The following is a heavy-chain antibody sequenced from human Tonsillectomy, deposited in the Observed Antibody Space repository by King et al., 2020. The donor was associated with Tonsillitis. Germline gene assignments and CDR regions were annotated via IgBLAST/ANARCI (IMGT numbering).Heavy chain of an antibody. CDR1: GGSFSGYY. Sequence: VQLQQWGAGLLKPSETLSLTCAIYGGSFSGYYWSWIRQPPGTGLEWIGEINHSGSTGYNPSLESRVTISIDTSKNQFSLKLSSVTAADTAVYYCARGWGNYVPYYYMDVWGKGTTVTVSS. CDR2: INHSGST. CDR3: ARGWGNYVPYYYMDV. J-gene: IGHJ6*03. D-gene: IGHD1-7*01. V-gene: IGHV4-34*01.